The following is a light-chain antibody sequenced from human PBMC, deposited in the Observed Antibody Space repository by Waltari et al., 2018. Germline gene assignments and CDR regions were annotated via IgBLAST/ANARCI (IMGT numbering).Light chain of an antibody. V-gene: IGKV1-5*03. CDR2: KAS. J-gene: IGKJ1*01. Sequence: IPMTQSPSTLSASVGDRVIITCRASQTVYDYLAWYQQKPGKAPQLLISKASTIEGGVPSRFSGSGYGTEFTLTISSLQPDDLATYYCQQYQSYWMFGQGTKVEIK. CDR3: QQYQSYWM. CDR1: QTVYDY.